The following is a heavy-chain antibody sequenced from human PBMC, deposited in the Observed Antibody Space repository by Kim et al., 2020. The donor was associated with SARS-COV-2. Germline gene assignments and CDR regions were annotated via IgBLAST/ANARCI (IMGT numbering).Heavy chain of an antibody. Sequence: SETLSLTCTVSGGSISTSSYYWGWIRQPPGKGLEWIGSIYYSGSPHYNPSLKSRVTISVDTSKNQFSLKLSSVTAADTAVYYCTRDFQYGSGRVNWGQGTLVTVSS. CDR1: GGSISTSSYY. V-gene: IGHV4-39*07. CDR2: IYYSGSP. CDR3: TRDFQYGSGRVN. D-gene: IGHD3-10*01. J-gene: IGHJ4*02.